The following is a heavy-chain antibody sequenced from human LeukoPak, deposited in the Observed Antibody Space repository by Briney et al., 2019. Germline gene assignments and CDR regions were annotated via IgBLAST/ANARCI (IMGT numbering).Heavy chain of an antibody. CDR1: GFSFSSYS. Sequence: GGSLRLSCAASGFSFSSYSMKWVRQAPGKGLEWLSYTSSGSSTIYYADAVKGRFVISRDNTKKTLDLEMNSLRAEDTAVYFCARGTRVQLPRYYYHGLALWGQGTTVIVSS. V-gene: IGHV3-48*04. D-gene: IGHD3-10*01. CDR3: ARGTRVQLPRYYYHGLAL. CDR2: TSSGSSTI. J-gene: IGHJ6*02.